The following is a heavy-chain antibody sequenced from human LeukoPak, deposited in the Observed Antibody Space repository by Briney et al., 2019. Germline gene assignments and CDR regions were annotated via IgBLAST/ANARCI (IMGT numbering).Heavy chain of an antibody. Sequence: SEKVSCKASGGTFNSYDISWVRQAPGRGLEWMGEIIPIFGTANNAQKFQGRGTITTDESTSTAYMELSSLRSEDTAVYYCARTYSSSWYDPGGWSDPWGQGTLVTVSS. CDR3: ARTYSSSWYDPGGWSDP. CDR2: IIPIFGTA. J-gene: IGHJ5*02. V-gene: IGHV1-69*05. CDR1: GGTFNSYD. D-gene: IGHD6-13*01.